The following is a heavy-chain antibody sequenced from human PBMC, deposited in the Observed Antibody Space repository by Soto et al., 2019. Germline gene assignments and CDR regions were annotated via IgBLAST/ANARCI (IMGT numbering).Heavy chain of an antibody. J-gene: IGHJ6*02. Sequence: GGSLRLSXAVSGFPFRSYEMNWVRQAPGKGPEWVSYITSSSDAIYYAASVKGRFTVSSDNAKNSLYLQMNSLRAEDTAVYYCAILDFGDYLLSYGVDVWGQGTTVTVSS. CDR1: GFPFRSYE. CDR2: ITSSSDAI. V-gene: IGHV3-48*03. CDR3: AILDFGDYLLSYGVDV. D-gene: IGHD4-17*01.